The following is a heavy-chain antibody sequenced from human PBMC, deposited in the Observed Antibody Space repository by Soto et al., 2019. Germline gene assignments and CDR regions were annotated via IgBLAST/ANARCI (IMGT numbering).Heavy chain of an antibody. Sequence: EVQLVESGGGLVQPGGSLRLSCAASGFTFSSYWMHWVRQAPGKGLVWVSRINSDGSSTSYADSMKGQFTISRDNAKNMLYLQMNSLRAEDTAVYSCARVWERTVTTRNYFYGMDVWGQGTTVTVSS. V-gene: IGHV3-74*02. J-gene: IGHJ6*02. CDR1: GFTFSSYW. CDR2: INSDGSST. CDR3: ARVWERTVTTRNYFYGMDV. D-gene: IGHD4-17*01.